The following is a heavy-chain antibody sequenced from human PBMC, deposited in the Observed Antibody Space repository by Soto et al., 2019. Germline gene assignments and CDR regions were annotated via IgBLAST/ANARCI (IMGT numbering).Heavy chain of an antibody. Sequence: QVQLVESGGGVVQPGRSLRLSCAASGFMFSNYAMHWVRQAPGKGLEWVAVISYDGRKNYYADYVKGRFTISRDTSKNTLYLQMNSLRVEDTAVYYCAKEPFDSYDYYAMDVWGQGTTVTVSS. J-gene: IGHJ6*02. V-gene: IGHV3-30*18. CDR2: ISYDGRKN. CDR3: AKEPFDSYDYYAMDV. CDR1: GFMFSNYA. D-gene: IGHD3-10*01.